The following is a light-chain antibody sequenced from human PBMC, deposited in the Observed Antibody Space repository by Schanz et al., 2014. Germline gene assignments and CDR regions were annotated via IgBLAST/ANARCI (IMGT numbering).Light chain of an antibody. V-gene: IGKV3-15*01. CDR3: QQYNNWPLT. J-gene: IGKJ4*01. Sequence: EMVMTQSPATLSVSPGERATLSCRASQSVSSNLAWYQQRPGQAPRLLLYGASTRATGIPDRFSGSGSGTDFTLTISRLEPEDFAVYYCQQYNNWPLTFGGGTKVEIK. CDR2: GAS. CDR1: QSVSSN.